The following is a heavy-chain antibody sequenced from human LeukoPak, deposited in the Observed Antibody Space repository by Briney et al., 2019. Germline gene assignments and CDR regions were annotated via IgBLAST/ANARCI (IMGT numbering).Heavy chain of an antibody. CDR1: GFIFSSYA. CDR2: ITGSGDST. J-gene: IGHJ4*02. V-gene: IGHV3-23*01. Sequence: GGSLRLSCAASGFIFSSYALSWVRQAPGKGLGWVSLITGSGDSTYYADSVKGRFTISRDNSKNTLYLQMNSLRAEDTAVYYCAKKSARDIVVAPGEPSYDFWGQGTLVTVSS. D-gene: IGHD2-2*01. CDR3: AKKSARDIVVAPGEPSYDF.